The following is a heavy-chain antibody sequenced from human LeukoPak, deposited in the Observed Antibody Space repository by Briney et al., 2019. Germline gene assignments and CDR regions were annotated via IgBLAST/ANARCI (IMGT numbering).Heavy chain of an antibody. J-gene: IGHJ4*02. V-gene: IGHV3-48*01. D-gene: IGHD3-22*01. CDR2: ISSTSTT. CDR3: AIGDNYYDTYFDY. Sequence: GGSLRLSCAVSGFTFGSCTMNWVRQAPGKGLEWVSHISSTSTTYYADSVKGRFTTSRDNAKNLLYLQMNSLRAEDTALYYCAIGDNYYDTYFDYWGQGTLVTVSS. CDR1: GFTFGSCT.